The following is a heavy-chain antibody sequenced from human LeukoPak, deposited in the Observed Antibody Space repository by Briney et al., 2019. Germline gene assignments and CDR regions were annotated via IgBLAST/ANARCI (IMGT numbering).Heavy chain of an antibody. CDR3: AKERKVQHLYHFDY. V-gene: IGHV3-23*01. CDR2: ISGSGGST. D-gene: IGHD1-14*01. J-gene: IGHJ4*02. Sequence: GGSLRLSCAASGLTFSSYAMSWVRQAPGKGLEWVSGISGSGGSTYYADSVKGRFTISRDNSKNTLYLQMNSLRVEDTAVYYCAKERKVQHLYHFDYWGQGTLVTVSS. CDR1: GLTFSSYA.